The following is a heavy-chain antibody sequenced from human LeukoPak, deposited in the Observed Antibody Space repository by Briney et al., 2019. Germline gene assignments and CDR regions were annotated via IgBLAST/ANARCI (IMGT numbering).Heavy chain of an antibody. D-gene: IGHD2-15*01. CDR3: TTRRQDGW. CDR2: TKSKSDGGTI. V-gene: IGHV3-15*01. CDR1: GFTFSDAW. Sequence: GGSLRLSCVGSGFTFSDAWMSWVRQAPGKGLEWVGRTKSKSDGGTIDYAAPVKGRFTISRDDSRNTLYLQMNSLKTEDTAVYYCTTRRQDGWWGQGTLVTVS. J-gene: IGHJ4*02.